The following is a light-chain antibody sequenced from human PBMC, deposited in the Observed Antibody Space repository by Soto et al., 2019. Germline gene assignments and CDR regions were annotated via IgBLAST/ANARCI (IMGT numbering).Light chain of an antibody. CDR1: SSDVGGYNY. Sequence: QSVLTQPASVSGSPGQSITNSCTGTSSDVGGYNYVSWYQQHPGKAPKLMIYDVSNRPSGVSNRFSGSKSGNTASLTISGLQAEDEADYYCSSYTSSSTQVFGGGTKLTVL. V-gene: IGLV2-14*01. CDR3: SSYTSSSTQV. J-gene: IGLJ2*01. CDR2: DVS.